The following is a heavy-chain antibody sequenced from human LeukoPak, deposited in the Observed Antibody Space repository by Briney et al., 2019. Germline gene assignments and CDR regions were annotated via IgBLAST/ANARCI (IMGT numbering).Heavy chain of an antibody. CDR3: ARDRNGAHDY. Sequence: ASVKVSCKASGGTFIIYAISWVRQAPGQGLEWMGRIIPIFGTANYAQKFQGRVTITADKSTSTAYMELSSLRSEDTAVYYCARDRNGAHDYWGQGTLVTVSS. D-gene: IGHD4-17*01. J-gene: IGHJ4*02. CDR1: GGTFIIYA. CDR2: IIPIFGTA. V-gene: IGHV1-69*06.